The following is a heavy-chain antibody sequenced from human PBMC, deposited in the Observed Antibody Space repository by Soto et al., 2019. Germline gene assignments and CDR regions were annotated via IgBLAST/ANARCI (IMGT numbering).Heavy chain of an antibody. V-gene: IGHV4-34*01. D-gene: IGHD3-22*01. CDR2: INHSGRV. CDR3: STRAYDTNGYYRFDP. J-gene: IGHJ5*01. Sequence: SETLSLTCAVYGGSFSGHSWTCIRQSPGKGLEWIGDINHSGRVNYSPSLKSRVTISLDTSKNQFSLTLSAVTAADAAMYYCSTRAYDTNGYYRFDPWGQGTLVTVSS. CDR1: GGSFSGHS.